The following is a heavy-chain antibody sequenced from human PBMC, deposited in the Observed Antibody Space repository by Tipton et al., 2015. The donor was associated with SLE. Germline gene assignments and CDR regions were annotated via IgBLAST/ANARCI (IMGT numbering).Heavy chain of an antibody. CDR2: IYYSGST. J-gene: IGHJ4*02. V-gene: IGHV4-59*12. Sequence: LSLTCSVSNGSMSSYYWSWIRQPPGKGLEWIGYIYYSGSTNYNPSFKSRVTISLDMSTNQFSLKLISLTAADTAVYFCARGTHFYGFYDSWGQGTLVTVSP. CDR3: ARGTHFYGFYDS. CDR1: NGSMSSYY. D-gene: IGHD3-3*02.